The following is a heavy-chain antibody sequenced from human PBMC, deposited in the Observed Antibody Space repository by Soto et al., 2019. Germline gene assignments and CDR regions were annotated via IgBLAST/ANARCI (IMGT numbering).Heavy chain of an antibody. CDR1: GYSFTIYG. J-gene: IGHJ4*02. CDR2: IIPIFGKT. D-gene: IGHD5-12*01. Sequence: SVKVSCKASGYSFTIYGITWVRQAPGQGLEWMGGIIPIFGKTNYAQKFQGRVTITADESTSTAYMELSSLRSEDTAVYYCARGGSGNGYNLYYFDYWGQGTLVTVSS. V-gene: IGHV1-69*13. CDR3: ARGGSGNGYNLYYFDY.